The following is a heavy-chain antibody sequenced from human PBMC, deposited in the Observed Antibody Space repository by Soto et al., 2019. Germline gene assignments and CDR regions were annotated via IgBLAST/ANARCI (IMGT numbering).Heavy chain of an antibody. CDR3: VKDWTGSTCPCMDV. J-gene: IGHJ6*02. Sequence: QPGGSLRLSCAASGFKFSDYAMTWVRQAPGKGLEWVSTISGGDERTYYADSVKGRFSISRDNPRNTVYLQMNNLRAEDTALYHCVKDWTGSTCPCMDVWGQGTTVTVSS. CDR1: GFKFSDYA. D-gene: IGHD6-13*01. CDR2: ISGGDERT. V-gene: IGHV3-23*01.